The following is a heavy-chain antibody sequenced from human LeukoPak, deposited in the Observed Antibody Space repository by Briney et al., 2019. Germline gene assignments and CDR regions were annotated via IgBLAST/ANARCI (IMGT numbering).Heavy chain of an antibody. Sequence: PGGSLRLSCAASGFTCDDYGMSWVRQAPGKGLEWVSAISGSGGSTYYADSVKGRFTISRDNSKNTLYLQINSLRAEDTAVYYCAKLLYYYDSSQPYWGQGTLVTVSS. V-gene: IGHV3-23*01. D-gene: IGHD3-22*01. J-gene: IGHJ4*02. CDR3: AKLLYYYDSSQPY. CDR1: GFTCDDYG. CDR2: ISGSGGST.